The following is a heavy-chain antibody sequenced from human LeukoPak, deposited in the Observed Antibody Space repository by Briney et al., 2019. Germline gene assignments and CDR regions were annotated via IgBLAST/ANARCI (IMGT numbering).Heavy chain of an antibody. J-gene: IGHJ3*02. V-gene: IGHV1-69*05. D-gene: IGHD1-26*01. Sequence: SVKVSCKASGGTFSSYTISWVRQAPGQGLEWMGRIIPIFGTANYAQKFQGRVTITTDESTSTAYMELSSLRSEDTAVYYCATHTLGARPYAFDIWGQGTMVTVSS. CDR3: ATHTLGARPYAFDI. CDR1: GGTFSSYT. CDR2: IIPIFGTA.